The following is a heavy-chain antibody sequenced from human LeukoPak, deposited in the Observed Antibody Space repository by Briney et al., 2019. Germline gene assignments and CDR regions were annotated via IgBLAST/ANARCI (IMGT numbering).Heavy chain of an antibody. Sequence: GGSLRLSCAASGFTFSNAWMSWVRQAPGKGLEWVGRIKSKTDGGTTDYAAPVKGRFTISRDDSKNTLYLQMNSLKTEDTAVYYCTAQTSVRIAAAGVWGQETLVTVSS. CDR2: IKSKTDGGTT. CDR1: GFTFSNAW. CDR3: TAQTSVRIAAAGV. V-gene: IGHV3-15*01. D-gene: IGHD6-13*01. J-gene: IGHJ4*02.